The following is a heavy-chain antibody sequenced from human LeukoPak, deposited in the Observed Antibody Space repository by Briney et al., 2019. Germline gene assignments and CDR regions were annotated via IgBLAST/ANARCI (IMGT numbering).Heavy chain of an antibody. CDR2: IGGGDDI. Sequence: GGSLSLSCAASGFTFSDYAMNWVRQAPGKGLEWVAGIGGGDDIHYADSVKGRFTGSRDDSKNTLYLQMSSLRIEDTAVYYCAKDATPFNSIWDYFDSWGQGTLVTVSA. J-gene: IGHJ4*02. V-gene: IGHV3-23*01. D-gene: IGHD7-27*01. CDR3: AKDATPFNSIWDYFDS. CDR1: GFTFSDYA.